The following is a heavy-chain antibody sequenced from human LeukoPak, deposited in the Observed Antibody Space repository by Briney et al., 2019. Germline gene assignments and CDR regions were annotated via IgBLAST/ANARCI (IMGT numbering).Heavy chain of an antibody. D-gene: IGHD3-10*01. J-gene: IGHJ4*02. CDR2: ISSNGGST. CDR1: GFTFSSYE. V-gene: IGHV3-64*01. Sequence: GGSLRLSCAASGFTFSSYEMNWVRQAPGKGLEYVSAISSNGGSTYYANSVKGRFTISRDNSKNTLYLQMGSLRAEDMAVYYCARDLTLWFGELSGIDYWGQGTLVTVSS. CDR3: ARDLTLWFGELSGIDY.